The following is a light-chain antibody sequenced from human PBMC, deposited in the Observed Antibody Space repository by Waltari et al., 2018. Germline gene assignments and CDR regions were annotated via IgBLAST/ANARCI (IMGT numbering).Light chain of an antibody. V-gene: IGLV2-14*03. CDR1: SSDVCGYNL. J-gene: IGLJ3*02. Sequence: QSALTQPASVSGSPGQSVTISCPGTSSDVCGYNLVPWYQQHPGRAPKLMIYDVTHRPSGVSTRFSGSKSGDTASLTISGLQAADEAEYYCSSYSSTNTVVFGGGTQLTV. CDR2: DVT. CDR3: SSYSSTNTVV.